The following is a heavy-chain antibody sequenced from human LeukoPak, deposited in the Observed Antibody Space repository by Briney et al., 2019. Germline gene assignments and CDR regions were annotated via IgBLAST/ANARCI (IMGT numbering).Heavy chain of an antibody. CDR1: GLTFSSYA. V-gene: IGHV3-23*01. J-gene: IGHJ5*02. Sequence: PGGSLRLSCAVSGLTFSSYAMSWVRQAPGKGLEWVSVISGSGDNQYYADSMKGRFTISRDNSKNMLYLQINSLTAEDTAVYYCAKGMSGGNPYNWFDPWGRGTLVTVSS. D-gene: IGHD1-26*01. CDR3: AKGMSGGNPYNWFDP. CDR2: ISGSGDNQ.